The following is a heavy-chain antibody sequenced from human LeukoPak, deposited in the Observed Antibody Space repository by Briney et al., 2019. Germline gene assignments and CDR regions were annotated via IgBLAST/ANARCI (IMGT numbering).Heavy chain of an antibody. CDR3: ARSAHRSLDY. J-gene: IGHJ4*02. CDR1: GFTFSTYE. V-gene: IGHV3-7*02. Sequence: GGSLRLSCAASGFTFSTYEMNWVRQAPGKGLEWVANIKQDGTEQYYLDSVKGRFTISKDNAKNSLYLQMNSLRAEDTAVYYCARSAHRSLDYWGQGTLVTVSS. CDR2: IKQDGTEQ.